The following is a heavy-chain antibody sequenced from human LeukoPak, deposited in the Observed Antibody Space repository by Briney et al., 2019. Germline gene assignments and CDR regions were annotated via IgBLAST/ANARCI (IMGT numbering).Heavy chain of an antibody. V-gene: IGHV1-69*05. J-gene: IGHJ5*02. CDR3: ARDLNYDYVGGFDP. D-gene: IGHD3-16*01. CDR2: IIPIFGTA. CDR1: GGTFSSYA. Sequence: VASVKVSCKASGGTFSSYAISWVRQAPGQGLEWMGGIIPIFGTANYAQKFQGRVTITTDESTSTAYMELSSLRSEDTAVYYCARDLNYDYVGGFDPWGQGTLVTVSS.